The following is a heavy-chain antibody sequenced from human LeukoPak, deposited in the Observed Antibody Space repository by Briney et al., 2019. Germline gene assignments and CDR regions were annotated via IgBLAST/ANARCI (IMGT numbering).Heavy chain of an antibody. V-gene: IGHV3-30*02. D-gene: IGHD3-10*01. CDR2: IRYDGSNK. CDR1: GFTFSSYG. CDR3: AKLPMVRGVTQNAFDI. J-gene: IGHJ3*02. Sequence: PGGSLRLSCVASGFTFSSYGMHWVRQAPGKGLEWVAFIRYDGSNKYYADSVKGQFTISRDSSKNTLYLQMNSLRAEDTAVYYCAKLPMVRGVTQNAFDIWGQGTMVTVSS.